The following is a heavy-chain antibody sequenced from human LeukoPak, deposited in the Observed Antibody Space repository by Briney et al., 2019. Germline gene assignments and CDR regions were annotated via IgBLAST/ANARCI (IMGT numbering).Heavy chain of an antibody. CDR3: ARVRPGYYYMDV. CDR2: IHYSGTT. Sequence: SQTLSLTCTVSGGSISTSGYYSGGYYWSWIRQHPGKGLESIGYIHYSGTTYYNPSLKSRVTISVDTSENQFSLKLNSVTAADTAVYYCARVRPGYYYMDVWGKGTTVTVSS. V-gene: IGHV4-31*03. CDR1: GGSISTSGYYSGGYY. J-gene: IGHJ6*03.